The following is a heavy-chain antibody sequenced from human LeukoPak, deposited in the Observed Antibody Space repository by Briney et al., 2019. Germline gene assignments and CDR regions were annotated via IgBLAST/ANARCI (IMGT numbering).Heavy chain of an antibody. D-gene: IGHD5-18*01. CDR3: ARAARQRSREAFDY. J-gene: IGHJ4*02. CDR1: GGSISSSSYY. V-gene: IGHV4-39*07. Sequence: SETLSLTCTVSGGSISSSSYYWGWIRQPPGRGLEGIVSIYYSGSTYYNPSLRSRVTISIDTSRNKFSLKLNSVTAADTAVYYCARAARQRSREAFDYWGQGTQVTVSS. CDR2: IYYSGST.